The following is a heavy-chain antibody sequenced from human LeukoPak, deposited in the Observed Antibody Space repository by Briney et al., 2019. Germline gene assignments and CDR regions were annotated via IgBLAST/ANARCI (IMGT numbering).Heavy chain of an antibody. CDR3: ARDYYDSSGLDY. CDR1: GFTFSSYE. J-gene: IGHJ4*02. Sequence: GGSLRLSCAASGFTFSSYEMNWVRQAPGKGLEWVSYISSSGDAIYYADSVKGRFTISRDNAKKSVYLEMNNLRAEDTAVYYCARDYYDSSGLDYWGRGTLVTVSS. D-gene: IGHD3-22*01. V-gene: IGHV3-48*03. CDR2: ISSSGDAI.